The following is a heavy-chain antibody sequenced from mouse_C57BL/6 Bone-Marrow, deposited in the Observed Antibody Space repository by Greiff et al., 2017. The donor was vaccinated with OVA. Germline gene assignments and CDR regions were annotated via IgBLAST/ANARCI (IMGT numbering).Heavy chain of an antibody. Sequence: QVQLQQPGAELVRPGSSVKLSCKASGYTFTSYWMHWVKQRPIQGLEWIGNIDPSDSETHYNQKFKDKATLTVDKSSSTAYMQLSSLTSEDSAVYYCARERDYYGSSYPDLHWYFDVWGTGTTVTVSS. D-gene: IGHD1-1*01. J-gene: IGHJ1*03. CDR1: GYTFTSYW. CDR2: IDPSDSET. CDR3: ARERDYYGSSYPDLHWYFDV. V-gene: IGHV1-52*01.